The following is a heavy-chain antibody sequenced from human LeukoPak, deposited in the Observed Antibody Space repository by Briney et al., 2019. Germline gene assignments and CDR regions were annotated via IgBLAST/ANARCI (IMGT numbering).Heavy chain of an antibody. CDR3: ARHSGSYQRAFDY. Sequence: GGSLRLSCAASGFTSSDYYMSWIRQAPGKGLEWVSYISSSGSTIYYADSVKGRFTISRDNAKNSLYLQMNSLRVEDTAVYYCARHSGSYQRAFDYWGQGTLVTVSS. J-gene: IGHJ4*02. D-gene: IGHD1-26*01. V-gene: IGHV3-11*04. CDR1: GFTSSDYY. CDR2: ISSSGSTI.